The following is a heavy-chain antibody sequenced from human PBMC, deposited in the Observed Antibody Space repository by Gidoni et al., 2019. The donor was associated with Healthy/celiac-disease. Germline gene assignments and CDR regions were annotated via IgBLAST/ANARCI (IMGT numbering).Heavy chain of an antibody. CDR1: GFTFSSYA. Sequence: EVQLLESGGGLVQPGGSLRLSCAASGFTFSSYAMSWVRQAPGKGLEWVSASSGSGGSTYYADSVKGRFTISRDNSKNTLYLQMNSLRAEDTAVYYCAIPEYDFWSGYPSGWFDPWGQGTLVTVSS. J-gene: IGHJ5*02. CDR3: AIPEYDFWSGYPSGWFDP. V-gene: IGHV3-23*01. D-gene: IGHD3-3*01. CDR2: SSGSGGST.